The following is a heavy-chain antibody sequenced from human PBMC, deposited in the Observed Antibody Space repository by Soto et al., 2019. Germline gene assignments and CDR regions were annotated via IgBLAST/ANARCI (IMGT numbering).Heavy chain of an antibody. Sequence: GGSLRLSCAASGFTFSSYAMHWVRQAPGKGLEWVAVISYDGSNKYYADSVKGRFTISRDNSKNTLYLQMNSLRAEDTAVYYCARGAQGGLELQGFGYWGQGTLVTVSS. CDR1: GFTFSSYA. V-gene: IGHV3-30-3*01. D-gene: IGHD1-7*01. CDR2: ISYDGSNK. CDR3: ARGAQGGLELQGFGY. J-gene: IGHJ4*02.